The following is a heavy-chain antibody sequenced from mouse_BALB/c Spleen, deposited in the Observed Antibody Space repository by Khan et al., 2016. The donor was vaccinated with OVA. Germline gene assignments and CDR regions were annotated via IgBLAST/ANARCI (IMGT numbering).Heavy chain of an antibody. CDR2: ISYSGST. D-gene: IGHD1-1*01. CDR1: GYSITSNYA. CDR3: ARGNYYGYALDY. J-gene: IGHJ4*01. V-gene: IGHV3-2*02. Sequence: EVQLQESGPGLVKPSQSLSLTCTVNGYSITSNYAWNWIRQFPENKLEWMGYISYSGSTNYNPSLKSRLSITRDTSKNHFFLLLHSVTTEDSATYYCARGNYYGYALDYWGPGTSVTVSS.